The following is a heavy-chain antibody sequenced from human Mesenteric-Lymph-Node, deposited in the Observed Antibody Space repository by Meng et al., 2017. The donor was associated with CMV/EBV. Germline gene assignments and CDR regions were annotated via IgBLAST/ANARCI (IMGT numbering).Heavy chain of an antibody. V-gene: IGHV4-39*07. D-gene: IGHD6-13*01. J-gene: IGHJ6*02. CDR3: ASPGGFIAAAGERRSNYYGMDV. Sequence: SETLSLTCTVSGGSVSSGSYYWGWIRQPPGKGLEWIGRIYYSGTTYYNPSLKSRVTISVDTSKNQFSLQLISVTAADTAVYYCASPGGFIAAAGERRSNYYGMDVWGQGTTVTVSS. CDR1: GGSVSSGSYY. CDR2: IYYSGTT.